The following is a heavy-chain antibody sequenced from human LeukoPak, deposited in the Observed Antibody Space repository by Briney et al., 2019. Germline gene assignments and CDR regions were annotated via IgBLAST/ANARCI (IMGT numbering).Heavy chain of an antibody. CDR1: GFTFSSYW. CDR2: IKQDGSAK. Sequence: GGSLRLSCAASGFTFSSYWMSWVRQAPGNGLEWVANIKQDGSAKYYVDSVKGRFTISRDNAKNSLYLQVDSLRAEDTDVYYCARHRCSNCGDYFDYWGQGTLVTVSS. V-gene: IGHV3-7*03. CDR3: ARHRCSNCGDYFDY. J-gene: IGHJ4*02. D-gene: IGHD4-17*01.